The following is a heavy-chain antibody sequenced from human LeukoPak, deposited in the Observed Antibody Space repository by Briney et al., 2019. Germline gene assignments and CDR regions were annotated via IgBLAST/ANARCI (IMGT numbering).Heavy chain of an antibody. Sequence: ASVKVSCTASGGTFSIYAISWVRQAPGQGLEWMGGIIPIFGTANYAQKFQGRVTITADKSTSTAYMELRSLRSDDTAVYYCARDSPVLRNWNYVAALGIYYFDYWGQGTLVTVSS. V-gene: IGHV1-69*06. CDR3: ARDSPVLRNWNYVAALGIYYFDY. CDR1: GGTFSIYA. CDR2: IIPIFGTA. J-gene: IGHJ4*02. D-gene: IGHD1-7*01.